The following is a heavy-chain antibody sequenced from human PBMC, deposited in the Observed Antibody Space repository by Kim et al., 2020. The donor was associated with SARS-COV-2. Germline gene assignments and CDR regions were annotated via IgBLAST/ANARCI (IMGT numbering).Heavy chain of an antibody. V-gene: IGHV1-2*02. CDR2: INPHSGYT. CDR3: ARGETAVRTPIVY. CDR1: GYTFSDYY. J-gene: IGHJ4*02. D-gene: IGHD2-21*02. Sequence: ASVKVSCRASGYTFSDYYIHWVRQAPGQGLEWMAWINPHSGYTDYAQKFQGRVTVTRDTSFDTSYMELSRLRSDDTAVYYCARGETAVRTPIVYWGQGTLATVSS.